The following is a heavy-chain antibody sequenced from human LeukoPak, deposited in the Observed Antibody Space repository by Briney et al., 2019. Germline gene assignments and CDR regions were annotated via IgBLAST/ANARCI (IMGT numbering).Heavy chain of an antibody. V-gene: IGHV3-23*01. CDR3: AKVRDTGGYWHLAFDN. D-gene: IGHD2-21*01. J-gene: IGHJ4*02. Sequence: PGGSLRLSCAASGFTFSSYAMSWVRQAPGKGLEWVSAISGGGGSTYYADSVKGRFTISRDNSKNTLCLPLNSLRAEDTAVYYCAKVRDTGGYWHLAFDNWGQGPLVTVSS. CDR1: GFTFSSYA. CDR2: ISGGGGST.